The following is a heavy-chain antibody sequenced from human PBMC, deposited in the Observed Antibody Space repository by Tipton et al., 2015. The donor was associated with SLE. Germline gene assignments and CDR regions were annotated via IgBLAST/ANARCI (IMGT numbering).Heavy chain of an antibody. CDR3: ARIYAAGDYYYGMDV. CDR1: GGSISSSSW. D-gene: IGHD6-13*01. V-gene: IGHV4-4*02. CDR2: IYYSGST. Sequence: TLSLTCAVSGGSISSSSWWTWVRQPPGKGLEWIGYIYYSGSTNYNPSLKSRVTISVDTSKNQFSLKLSSVTAADTAVYYCARIYAAGDYYYGMDVWGQGTTVTVSS. J-gene: IGHJ6*02.